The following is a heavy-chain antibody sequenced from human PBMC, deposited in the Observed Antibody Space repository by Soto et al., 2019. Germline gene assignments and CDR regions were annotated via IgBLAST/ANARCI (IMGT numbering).Heavy chain of an antibody. Sequence: SVKVSCKASGFTFTSSAMQWVRQARGQRLEWIGWIVVGSGNTNYAQKFQERVTITRDMSTSTAYMELSSLRSEDTAVYYCARASQDIVVVPEYYFDYWGQGTLVTVSS. CDR1: GFTFTSSA. D-gene: IGHD2-2*01. CDR3: ARASQDIVVVPEYYFDY. V-gene: IGHV1-58*02. J-gene: IGHJ4*02. CDR2: IVVGSGNT.